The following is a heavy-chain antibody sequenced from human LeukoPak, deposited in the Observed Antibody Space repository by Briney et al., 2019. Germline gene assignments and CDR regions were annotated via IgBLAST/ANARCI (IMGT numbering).Heavy chain of an antibody. CDR1: GFTFSSFA. D-gene: IGHD1-26*01. CDR3: VREVTSGSLDY. CDR2: ISYDGTNG. J-gene: IGHJ4*02. Sequence: GGSLRLSCAASGFTFSSFAMHWVRQAPGRGLEWVTVISYDGTNGYYAGFVKGRFTISRDNSQNTLYVQMSSLRPEDTAVYYCVREVTSGSLDYWGQGTLVTVSS. V-gene: IGHV3-30*04.